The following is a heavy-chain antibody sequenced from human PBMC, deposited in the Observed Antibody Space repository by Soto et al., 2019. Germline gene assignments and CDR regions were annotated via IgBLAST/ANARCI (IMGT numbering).Heavy chain of an antibody. J-gene: IGHJ4*02. CDR3: AREWGSSSALGHTSAAILNY. CDR1: GFTFSDYY. Sequence: GSLRLSCAASGFTFSDYYMSWIRQAPGKGLEWVSYISSSSSYTNYADSVKGRFTISRDNAKNSLYLQMNSLRAEDTAVYYCAREWGSSSALGHTSAAILNYWGQGTLVTVSS. D-gene: IGHD6-6*01. V-gene: IGHV3-11*06. CDR2: ISSSSSYT.